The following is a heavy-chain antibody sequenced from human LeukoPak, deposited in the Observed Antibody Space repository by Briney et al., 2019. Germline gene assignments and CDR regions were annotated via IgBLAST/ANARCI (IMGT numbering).Heavy chain of an antibody. Sequence: HPGRSLRLSCAASGFTFSSYGMHWVRQAPGKGLEWVAVISYDGSNKYYADSVKGRFTISRDNSKNTLYLQMNSLRAEDTAVYYCANINVGSYGSIDYWGQGTLVTVSS. V-gene: IGHV3-30*18. CDR2: ISYDGSNK. CDR3: ANINVGSYGSIDY. J-gene: IGHJ4*02. D-gene: IGHD5-18*01. CDR1: GFTFSSYG.